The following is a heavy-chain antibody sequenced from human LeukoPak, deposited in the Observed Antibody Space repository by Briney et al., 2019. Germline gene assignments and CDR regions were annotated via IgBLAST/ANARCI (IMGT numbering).Heavy chain of an antibody. V-gene: IGHV4-59*08. CDR3: ARRRGGSGSYYFDY. Sequence: PSETLSLTCTVSGGSISSCYWSWIRQPPGKGLEWIGYIYYSGSTNYNPSLKSRVTISVDTSKNRFSLKLSSVTAADTAVYYCARRRGGSGSYYFDYWGQGTLVTVSS. CDR1: GGSISSCY. D-gene: IGHD3-10*01. CDR2: IYYSGST. J-gene: IGHJ4*02.